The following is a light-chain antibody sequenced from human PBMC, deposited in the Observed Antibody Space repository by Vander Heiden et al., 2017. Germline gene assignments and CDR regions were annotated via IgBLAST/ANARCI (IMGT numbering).Light chain of an antibody. V-gene: IGLV1-47*01. CDR2: RNN. J-gene: IGLJ2*01. CDR3: AAWDDSLSGL. Sequence: QSVLTQSLLASGTGGQMVTISCSGSSSNIGSNYVYWYQQLPGTAPKLLIYRNNQRPSGVPDRFSGSKSGTSASLAISGLRSEDEADYYCAAWDDSLSGLFGGGTKLTVL. CDR1: SSNIGSNY.